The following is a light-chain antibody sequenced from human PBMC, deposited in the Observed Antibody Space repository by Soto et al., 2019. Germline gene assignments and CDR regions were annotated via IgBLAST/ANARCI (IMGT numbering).Light chain of an antibody. CDR1: QSVSNNY. CDR3: QQSGSSPLT. J-gene: IGKJ4*01. CDR2: GAS. V-gene: IGKV3-20*01. Sequence: DIVLTQSPGTLYLSPGERATLSCRASQSVSNNYLAWYQQKPGQAPRLLIYGASSRATGIPDRFSGSGSATDFTLTISRLEPEDFAVYFCQQSGSSPLTFGGGTKVDIK.